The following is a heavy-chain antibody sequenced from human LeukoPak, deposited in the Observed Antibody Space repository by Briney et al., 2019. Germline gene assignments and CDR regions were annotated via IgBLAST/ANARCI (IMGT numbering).Heavy chain of an antibody. CDR1: EFTFSTYW. CDR2: IKQDGSEK. Sequence: GGSLRLSCAASEFTFSTYWMSWVRQAPGKGLEWVANIKQDGSEKYYVDSVKGRFTISRDNAKNSLYLQMNSLRAEDTAVYYCATWAIGFYWGQGTLVTVSS. J-gene: IGHJ4*02. V-gene: IGHV3-7*01. CDR3: ATWAIGFY. D-gene: IGHD3-16*01.